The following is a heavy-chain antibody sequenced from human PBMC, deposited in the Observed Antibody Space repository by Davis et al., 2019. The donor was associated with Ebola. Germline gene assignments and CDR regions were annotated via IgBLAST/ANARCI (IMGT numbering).Heavy chain of an antibody. Sequence: PSETLSLTCTVSGGSISSYYWSWIRQPPGKGLEWIGYIYYSGSTNYNPSLKSRVTISVDTSKNQFTLKLSSVTAADTAVYYCARLPLGWEVSGVVRSHGMDVWGQGTTVTVSS. CDR2: IYYSGST. CDR3: ARLPLGWEVSGVVRSHGMDV. D-gene: IGHD3-3*01. CDR1: GGSISSYY. V-gene: IGHV4-59*08. J-gene: IGHJ6*02.